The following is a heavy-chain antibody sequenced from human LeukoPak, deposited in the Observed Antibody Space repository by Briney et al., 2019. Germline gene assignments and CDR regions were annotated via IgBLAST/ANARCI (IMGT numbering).Heavy chain of an antibody. CDR1: GFTFSSYS. CDR2: ISSSSSYI. CDR3: AREAYCGGDCYEATWYFDL. J-gene: IGHJ2*01. V-gene: IGHV3-21*04. Sequence: GGSLRLSCAASGFTFSSYSMNWVRQAPGKGLEWVSSISSSSSYIYYADSVKGRFTISRDNAKNSLYLQMNSLRAEDTAVYYCAREAYCGGDCYEATWYFDLWGRGTLVTVSS. D-gene: IGHD2-21*02.